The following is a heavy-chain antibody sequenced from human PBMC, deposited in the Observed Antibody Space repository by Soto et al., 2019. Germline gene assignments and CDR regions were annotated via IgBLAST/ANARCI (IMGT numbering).Heavy chain of an antibody. CDR3: ARESRLERITGTTPGYGMDV. CDR1: GFTFSSYS. J-gene: IGHJ6*02. D-gene: IGHD1-7*01. V-gene: IGHV3-21*01. CDR2: ISSSSSYI. Sequence: GGSLRLSCAASGFTFSSYSMNLVRQAPGKGLEWVSSISSSSSYIYYADSVKGRFTISRDNAKNSLYLQMNSLGAEDTAVYYCARESRLERITGTTPGYGMDVWGQGTTVTVSS.